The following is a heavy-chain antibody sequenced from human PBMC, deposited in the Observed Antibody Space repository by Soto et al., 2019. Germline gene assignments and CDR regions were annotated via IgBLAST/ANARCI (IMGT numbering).Heavy chain of an antibody. CDR1: GFTFSNDA. D-gene: IGHD2-15*01. V-gene: IGHV3-23*01. J-gene: IGHJ4*02. Sequence: EVQLLESGGGLVQPGGSLRLSCAASGFTFSNDAMNWVRQAPGKGLEWVSTITSDDNTYYADSVKGRFTISRDNSKNALYLQMNSLRADDTAVYYCAKDSGRNPGWLIDYWGQGTLVTVSS. CDR2: ITSDDNT. CDR3: AKDSGRNPGWLIDY.